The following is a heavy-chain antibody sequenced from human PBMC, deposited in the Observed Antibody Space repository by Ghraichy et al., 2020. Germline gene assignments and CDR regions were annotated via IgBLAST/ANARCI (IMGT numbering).Heavy chain of an antibody. J-gene: IGHJ4*02. CDR3: ARRDCSGGSCYSDY. CDR1: GFTFSNYY. D-gene: IGHD2-15*01. CDR2: ISSGSSTI. V-gene: IGHV3-48*02. Sequence: GGSLRLSCADSGFTFSNYYMNWVRQAPGKGLEWVSHISSGSSTIYYADSVKGRFTISRDNAKNSLYLQMNSLRDEDTAVYYCARRDCSGGSCYSDYWGQGTLVTVSS.